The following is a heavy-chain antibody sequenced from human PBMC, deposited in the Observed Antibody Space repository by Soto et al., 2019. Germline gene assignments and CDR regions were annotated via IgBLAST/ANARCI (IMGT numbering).Heavy chain of an antibody. D-gene: IGHD3-9*01. Sequence: QVQLQESGPGLVKPSETLSLTCTVSNGSIVNYYWSWIRQPPGKGLEWIGFIYYSGSTNYNPSLKRRVTISVDMSKNLHSLRLSSVTAADTAVYYCASRLTEATTTGDGFDIWGQGTMVTVSS. J-gene: IGHJ3*02. CDR2: IYYSGST. CDR3: ASRLTEATTTGDGFDI. CDR1: NGSIVNYY. V-gene: IGHV4-59*01.